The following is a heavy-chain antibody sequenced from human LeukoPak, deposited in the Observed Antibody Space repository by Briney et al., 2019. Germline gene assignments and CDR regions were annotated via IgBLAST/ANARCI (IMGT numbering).Heavy chain of an antibody. CDR1: GFTFSSYA. V-gene: IGHV3-23*01. J-gene: IGHJ6*03. CDR2: ISGSGGST. Sequence: AGGSLRLSCAASGFTFSSYAMSWVRQAPGKGLEWVSAISGSGGSTYYADSVKGRFTISRDNSKNTLYPQMNSLRAEDTAVYYCAKDLDTVTTSYMDVWGKGTTVTVSS. D-gene: IGHD4-17*01. CDR3: AKDLDTVTTSYMDV.